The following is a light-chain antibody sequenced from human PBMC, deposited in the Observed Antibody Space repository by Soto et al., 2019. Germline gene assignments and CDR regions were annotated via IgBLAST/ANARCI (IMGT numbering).Light chain of an antibody. V-gene: IGKV3-11*01. CDR2: DAS. J-gene: IGKJ1*01. Sequence: EIVLTQSPATLSLSPGERATLSCRASQSVSSYLAWYQQKPGQAPRLLIYDASNRATGIPARFSGSGSGTDFTLTISSLEPEDFAVYSCQQSSNWPPTFGQGTKV. CDR3: QQSSNWPPT. CDR1: QSVSSY.